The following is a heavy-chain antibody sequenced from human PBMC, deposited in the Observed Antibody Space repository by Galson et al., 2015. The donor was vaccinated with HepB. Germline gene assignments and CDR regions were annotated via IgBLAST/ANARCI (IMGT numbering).Heavy chain of an antibody. CDR2: IDPSDSYT. CDR3: ASEPRYYYDNSGYSSDGNFDY. CDR1: GYSFTSYW. D-gene: IGHD3-22*01. J-gene: IGHJ4*02. V-gene: IGHV5-10-1*01. Sequence: QSGAEVKKPGGSLRISCKGSGYSFTSYWISWMRQMPGKGLEWMGRIDPSDSYTNYSPSFQGHVTISADKSISTAYLQWSSLKASDTAMYYCASEPRYYYDNSGYSSDGNFDYWGQGTLVTVSS.